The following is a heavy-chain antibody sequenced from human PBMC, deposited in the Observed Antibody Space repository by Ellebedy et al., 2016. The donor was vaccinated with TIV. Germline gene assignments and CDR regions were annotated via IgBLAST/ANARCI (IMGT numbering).Heavy chain of an antibody. Sequence: GGSLRLSXAASGFTFSSFAMYWVRQAPGKGLEWVAVISYDGSYKFYAGSVKGRFTISRDNSKSTLVLQMNSLTAEDTAVYFCANEGAYGSGSAYFDYWGQGTLVTVSS. CDR2: ISYDGSYK. J-gene: IGHJ4*02. D-gene: IGHD3-10*01. CDR1: GFTFSSFA. CDR3: ANEGAYGSGSAYFDY. V-gene: IGHV3-30*18.